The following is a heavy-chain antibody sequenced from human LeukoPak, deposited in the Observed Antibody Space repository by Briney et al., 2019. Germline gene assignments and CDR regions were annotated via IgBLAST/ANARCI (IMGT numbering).Heavy chain of an antibody. Sequence: SVKVSCKAPGGTFSSYAISWVRQAPGQGLEWMGGIIPIFGTANYAQKFQGRVTITADKSTSTAYMELSSLRSEDTAVYYCARGATVPSRRYFDYWGQGTLVTVSS. D-gene: IGHD4-17*01. J-gene: IGHJ4*02. V-gene: IGHV1-69*06. CDR2: IIPIFGTA. CDR3: ARGATVPSRRYFDY. CDR1: GGTFSSYA.